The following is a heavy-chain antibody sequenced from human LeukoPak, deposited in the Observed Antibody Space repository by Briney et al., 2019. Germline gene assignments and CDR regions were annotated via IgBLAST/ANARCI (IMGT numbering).Heavy chain of an antibody. J-gene: IGHJ5*02. V-gene: IGHV3-23*01. CDR3: AKVAIVVVVAATDWFDP. D-gene: IGHD2-15*01. CDR2: ISGSGGST. Sequence: GGSLRLSCAASGFTFGSYAMSWVRQAPGKGLEWVSAISGSGGSTYYADSVKGRFTISRDNSKNTLYLQMNSLRAEDTAVYYCAKVAIVVVVAATDWFDPWGQGTLVTVSS. CDR1: GFTFGSYA.